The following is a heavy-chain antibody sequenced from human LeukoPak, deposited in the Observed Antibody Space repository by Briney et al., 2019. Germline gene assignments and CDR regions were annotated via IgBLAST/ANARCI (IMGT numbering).Heavy chain of an antibody. CDR3: AARPTSEAVAPSDF. CDR2: ISGSGGST. CDR1: GFTPSNCG. Sequence: PGGSLRLSCSGSGFTPSNCGMSWVRQAPGKGLEWVSGISGSGGSTYYADSVKGRFTISRDNSKSTLYLQMNFLRAEDTATYYCAARPTSEAVAPSDFWGQGTLVTVSP. V-gene: IGHV3-23*01. D-gene: IGHD6-19*01. J-gene: IGHJ4*02.